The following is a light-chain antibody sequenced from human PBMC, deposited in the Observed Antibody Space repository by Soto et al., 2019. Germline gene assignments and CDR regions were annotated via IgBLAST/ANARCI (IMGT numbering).Light chain of an antibody. V-gene: IGKV3-15*01. Sequence: EIGMTQSPATLSVSPGERATLSRRASQSISTELAWYQQKPGQPPRLLIYSASTRATGVPARFTGSGSGSEFTLTISGLQSEDFAVYYCQQGHNWPLTFGQGTRLEI. CDR3: QQGHNWPLT. CDR1: QSISTE. J-gene: IGKJ2*01. CDR2: SAS.